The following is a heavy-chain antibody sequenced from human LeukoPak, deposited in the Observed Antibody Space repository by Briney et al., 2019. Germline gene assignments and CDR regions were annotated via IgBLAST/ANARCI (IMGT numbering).Heavy chain of an antibody. CDR3: ARGYSGYDPDAFDI. D-gene: IGHD5-12*01. V-gene: IGHV1-18*04. Sequence: ASVKVSCKASGYAFLDYYMHWVRQAPGQGLEWMGWISAYNGNTNYAQKLQGRVTITTDTSTSTAYMELRSLRSDDTAVYYCARGYSGYDPDAFDIWGQGTMVTVCS. J-gene: IGHJ3*02. CDR2: ISAYNGNT. CDR1: GYAFLDYY.